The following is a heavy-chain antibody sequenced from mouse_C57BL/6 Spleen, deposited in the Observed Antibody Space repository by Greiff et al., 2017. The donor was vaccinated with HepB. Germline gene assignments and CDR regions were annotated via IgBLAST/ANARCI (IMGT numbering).Heavy chain of an antibody. V-gene: IGHV1-55*01. CDR3: ARSLDYRNYGGFAY. D-gene: IGHD2-1*01. CDR2: IYPGSGST. CDR1: GYTFTSYW. Sequence: VQLQQPGAELVKPGASVKMSCKASGYTFTSYWITWVKQRPGQGLEWIGDIYPGSGSTNYNEKFKSKATLTVDTSSSTAYMQLSSLTSEDSAVYYCARSLDYRNYGGFAYWGQGTLVTVSA. J-gene: IGHJ3*01.